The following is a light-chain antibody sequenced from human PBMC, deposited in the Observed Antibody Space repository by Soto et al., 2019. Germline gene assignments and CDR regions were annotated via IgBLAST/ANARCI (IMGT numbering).Light chain of an antibody. J-gene: IGKJ4*01. CDR1: ENVRTF. CDR3: QQFSSYPLT. Sequence: PGERATLSCRASENVRTFVDWYQQKPGQAPGATGIPDRFSGGGSGTDFTLTISRLEPEDFAVYYCQQFSSYPLTFGGGTKVDIK. V-gene: IGKV3-20*01.